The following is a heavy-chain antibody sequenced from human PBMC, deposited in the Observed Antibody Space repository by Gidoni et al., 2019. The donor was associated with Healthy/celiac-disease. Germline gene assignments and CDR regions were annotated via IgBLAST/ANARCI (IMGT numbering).Heavy chain of an antibody. CDR3: AAMVQGVILYYYYGMDV. CDR1: GFTFRSYG. D-gene: IGHD3-10*01. Sequence: QVQLVESGGGVVQPGRSLRLSCAASGFTFRSYGMHWVRQAPGKGLEWVAVISYDGSNKYYADSVKGRFTISRDNSKNTLYLQMNSLRAEDTAVYYCAAMVQGVILYYYYGMDVWGQGTTVTVSS. J-gene: IGHJ6*02. CDR2: ISYDGSNK. V-gene: IGHV3-30*03.